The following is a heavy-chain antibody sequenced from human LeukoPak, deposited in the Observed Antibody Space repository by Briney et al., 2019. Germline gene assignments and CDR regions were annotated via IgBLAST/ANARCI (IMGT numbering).Heavy chain of an antibody. D-gene: IGHD5-12*01. CDR1: GVSISSSIW. CDR2: IYHSGST. V-gene: IGHV4-4*02. J-gene: IGHJ4*02. CDR3: ATRGGRGYDYQDDY. Sequence: PSETLSLTCAVSGVSISSSIWWSWVRQPPGKGLEWIGEIYHSGSTNYNPSLKSRVTMSVDKSKNQFSLKLTSVTAADTALYYCATRGGRGYDYQDDYWGQGTLVTVSS.